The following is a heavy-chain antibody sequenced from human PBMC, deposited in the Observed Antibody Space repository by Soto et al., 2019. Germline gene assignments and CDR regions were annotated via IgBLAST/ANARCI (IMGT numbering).Heavy chain of an antibody. CDR1: GGSFSGYY. V-gene: IGHV4-34*01. CDR3: ARGDLYGNYPFGYYY. CDR2: INHSGST. J-gene: IGHJ4*02. D-gene: IGHD4-17*01. Sequence: SETLSLTCAVYGGSFSGYYWSWIRQPPGKGLEWIGEINHSGSTNYNPSLKSRVTISVDTSKNQFSLKLSSVTAADTAVYYCARGDLYGNYPFGYYYWGQGTLVTVSS.